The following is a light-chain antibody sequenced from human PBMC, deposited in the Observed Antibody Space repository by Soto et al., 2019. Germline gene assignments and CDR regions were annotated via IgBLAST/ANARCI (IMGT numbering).Light chain of an antibody. J-gene: IGKJ2*01. CDR3: QQHNNWPYT. V-gene: IGKV3-15*01. CDR2: GAP. CDR1: QGVSSN. Sequence: EIVMTQSPATLPVPPGERATLPSRASQGVSSNLAWYRPNPGQAPSLPINGAPPRATGIPARFSGSGSGTEFTLTISSLQSEDFAVYYCQQHNNWPYTFGQGTKLEIK.